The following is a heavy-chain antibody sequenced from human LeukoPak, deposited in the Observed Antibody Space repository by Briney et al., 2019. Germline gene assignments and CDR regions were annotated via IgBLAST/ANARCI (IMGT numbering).Heavy chain of an antibody. V-gene: IGHV3-21*01. CDR2: IISSSSYI. J-gene: IGHJ4*02. CDR1: GFTLSYYW. D-gene: IGHD3-22*01. Sequence: GGSLRLSCAASGFTLSYYWMHWVRQAPGGGLEWVSSIISSSSYIYYADSVKGRFTISIDNAKNSLYLQMNSLRAEDSAVYYCARDPNTDSDSSGYYEGFDYWGQGALVTVSS. CDR3: ARDPNTDSDSSGYYEGFDY.